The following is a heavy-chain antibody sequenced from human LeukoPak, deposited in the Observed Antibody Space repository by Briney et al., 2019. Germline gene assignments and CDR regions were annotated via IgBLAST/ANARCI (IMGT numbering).Heavy chain of an antibody. D-gene: IGHD6-13*01. CDR1: GGTFSSYA. Sequence: ASVKVSCKASGGTFSSYAISWVRQAPGKGLEWMGGFDPEDGETIYAQKFQGRVTMTTDTSTSTAYMELRSLRSDDTAVYYCARDLGVIAAAGTADYWGQGTLVTVSS. CDR3: ARDLGVIAAAGTADY. V-gene: IGHV1-18*01. CDR2: FDPEDGET. J-gene: IGHJ4*02.